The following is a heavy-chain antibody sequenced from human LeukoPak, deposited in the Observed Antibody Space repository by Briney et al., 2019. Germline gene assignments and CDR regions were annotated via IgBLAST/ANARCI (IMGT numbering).Heavy chain of an antibody. V-gene: IGHV1-2*06. CDR1: GYTFIGYY. J-gene: IGHJ6*02. D-gene: IGHD6-19*01. Sequence: ASVKVSRKASGYTFIGYYMHWVRQAPGQGLEWMGRINPNSGGTNYAQKFQGRVTMTRDTSISTAYMELSRLRSDDTAVYYCARGDVAGLYGMDVWGQGTTVTVSS. CDR3: ARGDVAGLYGMDV. CDR2: INPNSGGT.